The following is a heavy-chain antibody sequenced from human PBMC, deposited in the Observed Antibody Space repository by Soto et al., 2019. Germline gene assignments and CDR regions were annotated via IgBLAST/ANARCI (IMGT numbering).Heavy chain of an antibody. V-gene: IGHV4-34*01. CDR3: ARARGGGYSYGRTYYYYYGMDV. CDR1: GGSFSGYY. D-gene: IGHD5-18*01. J-gene: IGHJ6*02. CDR2: INHSGST. Sequence: SETLSLTCAVYGGSFSGYYWSWIRQPPGKGLEWIGEINHSGSTNYNPSLKSRVTISVDTSKNQFSLKLSSVTAADTAVYYCARARGGGYSYGRTYYYYYGMDVWGQGTTVT.